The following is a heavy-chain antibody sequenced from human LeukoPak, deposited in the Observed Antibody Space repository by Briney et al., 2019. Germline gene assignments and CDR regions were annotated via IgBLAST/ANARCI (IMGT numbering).Heavy chain of an antibody. D-gene: IGHD3-3*01. J-gene: IGHJ3*02. V-gene: IGHV1-18*01. Sequence: ASVKVSCKASGYTFTSYGIGWVRQAPGQGLEWMGWISAYNGNTNYAQKLQGRVTMTTDTSTSTADMELRSLRSDDTAVYSCAWLSLTFFGGVKHAFDIWAQGKMVTVSS. CDR3: AWLSLTFFGGVKHAFDI. CDR1: GYTFTSYG. CDR2: ISAYNGNT.